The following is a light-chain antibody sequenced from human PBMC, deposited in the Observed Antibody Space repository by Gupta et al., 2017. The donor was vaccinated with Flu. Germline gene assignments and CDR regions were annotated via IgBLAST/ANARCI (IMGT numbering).Light chain of an antibody. J-gene: IGKJ1*01. CDR2: KAS. CDR3: QQYNSYSLT. CDR1: QSISSW. V-gene: IGKV1-5*03. Sequence: DTPLTQSPYTLSASVGYRVTLTCRASQSISSWLAWYQPKPGKAPKLLYYKASSLESGVPSRFSGSGSGKEFTLTISSLHPDDFASYCCQQYNSYSLTFGQGTKVEIK.